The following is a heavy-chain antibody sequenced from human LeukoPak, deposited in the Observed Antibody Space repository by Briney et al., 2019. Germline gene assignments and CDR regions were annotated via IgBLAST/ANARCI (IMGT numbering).Heavy chain of an antibody. CDR2: IKHDGSEK. D-gene: IGHD2-15*01. CDR1: GFTFSPYW. Sequence: GGSLRLSCAASGFTFSPYWMSWVRQAPGKGLEWVANIKHDGSEKYYVDSVKGRFSISRDNAKNSLYLQMNSLRAEDTAVYYCARAKGIKDIVVVVAAAFDYWGQGTLVTVSS. J-gene: IGHJ4*02. V-gene: IGHV3-7*03. CDR3: ARAKGIKDIVVVVAAAFDY.